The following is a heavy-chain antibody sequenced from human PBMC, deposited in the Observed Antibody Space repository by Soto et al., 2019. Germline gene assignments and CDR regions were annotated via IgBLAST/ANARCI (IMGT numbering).Heavy chain of an antibody. V-gene: IGHV4-34*01. CDR1: GGSFSGYY. CDR3: ARGAAPKLYYFNY. J-gene: IGHJ4*02. D-gene: IGHD6-6*01. CDR2: INHSGST. Sequence: PXETLSLTCAVYGGSFSGYYWSWIRQPPGKGLEWIGEINHSGSTNYNPSLKSRVTISVDTSKNQFSLKLSSVTAADTAVYYCARGAAPKLYYFNYWGQGTLVTVPQ.